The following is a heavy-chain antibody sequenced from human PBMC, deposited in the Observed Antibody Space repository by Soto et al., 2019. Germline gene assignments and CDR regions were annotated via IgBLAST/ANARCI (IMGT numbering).Heavy chain of an antibody. CDR1: GYSFTTYG. CDR2: ISSYNGKT. CDR3: ARDTPHRRDSSEIDP. Sequence: QVQLVQSGAEVKKPGASVKVSCKTSGYSFTTYGISWVRQAPGQGLEWMGWISSYNGKTNYAQKHQGRLTMTTDTSTSTVYMELRSLTSDETAVYYCARDTPHRRDSSEIDPWGQGTLVTVSS. D-gene: IGHD3-22*01. J-gene: IGHJ5*02. V-gene: IGHV1-18*01.